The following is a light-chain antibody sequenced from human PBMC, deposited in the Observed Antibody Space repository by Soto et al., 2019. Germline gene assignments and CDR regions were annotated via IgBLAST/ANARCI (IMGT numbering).Light chain of an antibody. CDR2: DDS. CDR3: QVWDTSSDHLV. V-gene: IGLV3-21*02. Sequence: SYELTQPPSVSLAPGQTARITCGGNKIGTKSVHWYQQRPGQAPVLVVYDDSDRPSGIPERFSGSNSGNTATLTISRVEAGDEADYYCQVWDTSSDHLVFGGGTKVTVL. CDR1: KIGTKS. J-gene: IGLJ3*02.